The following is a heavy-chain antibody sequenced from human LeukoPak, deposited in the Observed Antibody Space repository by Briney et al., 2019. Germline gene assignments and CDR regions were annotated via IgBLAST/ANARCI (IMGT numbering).Heavy chain of an antibody. J-gene: IGHJ4*02. D-gene: IGHD4-11*01. V-gene: IGHV3-7*05. CDR1: GFTFSNYW. CDR2: IKQDGSEK. CDR3: AKDRGTYSNYIFAY. Sequence: GGSLRLSCAASGFTFSNYWMIWVRQALEKGLEWVGNIKQDGSEKRYADSVRGRFSISRDNDQTSLYLEMNSLRAEDTAVYYCAKDRGTYSNYIFAYWGQGTLVTVSS.